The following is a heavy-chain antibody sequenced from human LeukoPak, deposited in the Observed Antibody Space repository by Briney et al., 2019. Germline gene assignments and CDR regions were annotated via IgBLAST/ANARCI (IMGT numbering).Heavy chain of an antibody. D-gene: IGHD6-25*01. Sequence: GGSLRLSCAASGFTVSSNSMSWVRQAPGKGLEWVSVIYSGGSTYYADSVKGRFTISRDNAKNSLYLQMNSLRAEDTAVYYCARGRGIAAELDAFDIWGQGTMVTVSS. V-gene: IGHV3-66*01. CDR2: IYSGGST. J-gene: IGHJ3*02. CDR3: ARGRGIAAELDAFDI. CDR1: GFTVSSNS.